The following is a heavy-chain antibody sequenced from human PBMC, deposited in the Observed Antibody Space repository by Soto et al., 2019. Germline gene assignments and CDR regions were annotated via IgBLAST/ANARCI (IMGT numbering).Heavy chain of an antibody. V-gene: IGHV4-59*01. CDR1: GVTISTYY. CDR2: NYHSGTT. CDR3: VREAYIGSGQAIDH. J-gene: IGHJ4*02. D-gene: IGHD2-21*01. Sequence: SETLSLTCAVSGVTISTYYWSWIRQPPGKGLEWIGYNYHSGTTNYNPSLKSRVTISVDTSKNQFSLRLTSVTAADTAIYYCVREAYIGSGQAIDHWGQGILVTVSS.